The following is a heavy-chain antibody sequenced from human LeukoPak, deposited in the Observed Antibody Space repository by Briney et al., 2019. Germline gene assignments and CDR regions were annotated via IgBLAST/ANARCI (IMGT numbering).Heavy chain of an antibody. Sequence: ASVNVSCKASGYTFTGYYMHWVRQAPGQGLEWMGWINPNSGGTNYAQKFQGRVTMTRDTSISTAYMELSRLRSDDTAVYYCARDYDIVGASYYYYYGMDVWGQGTTVTVSS. CDR2: INPNSGGT. CDR1: GYTFTGYY. D-gene: IGHD1-26*01. CDR3: ARDYDIVGASYYYYYGMDV. J-gene: IGHJ6*02. V-gene: IGHV1-2*02.